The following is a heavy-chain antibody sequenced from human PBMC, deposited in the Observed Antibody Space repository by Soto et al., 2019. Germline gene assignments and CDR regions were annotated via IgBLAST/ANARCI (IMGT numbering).Heavy chain of an antibody. CDR1: GGSFSGYY. V-gene: IGHV4-34*01. D-gene: IGHD2-15*01. CDR3: ARGRLLLVQFPIYYYSGMDV. J-gene: IGHJ6*02. CDR2: INHSGST. Sequence: SETLSLTCAVYGGSFSGYYWSWTRQPPGKGLEWIGEINHSGSTNYNPSLKSRVTISVDTSKNQFSLKLSSVTAADTAVYYCARGRLLLVQFPIYYYSGMDVWAQGTTVNVSS.